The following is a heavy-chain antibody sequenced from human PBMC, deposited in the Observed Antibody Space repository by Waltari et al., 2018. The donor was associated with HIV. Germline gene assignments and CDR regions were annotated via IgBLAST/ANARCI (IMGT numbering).Heavy chain of an antibody. D-gene: IGHD6-6*01. CDR3: ARGASIGGWVRNDY. Sequence: QLQLQESGPGLAQPSETLSLTCTVSGAPISSSGYYWGWIRQPPGKGLEWIGTIYYSGSTYYNPSLKSRVTISADTSKNQFSLKLSSVTAADTAVYYCARGASIGGWVRNDYWGQGTLVTVSS. CDR2: IYYSGST. V-gene: IGHV4-39*07. J-gene: IGHJ4*02. CDR1: GAPISSSGYY.